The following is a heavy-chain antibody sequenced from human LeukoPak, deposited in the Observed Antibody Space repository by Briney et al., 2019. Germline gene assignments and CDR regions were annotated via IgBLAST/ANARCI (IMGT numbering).Heavy chain of an antibody. CDR1: GFTFSSYG. D-gene: IGHD4-17*01. CDR2: ISYDGSNK. CDR3: AKGSLATVTSGLPLDY. V-gene: IGHV3-30*18. J-gene: IGHJ4*02. Sequence: PGRSLRLSCAASGFTFSSYGMHWVRQAPGKGLEWVAVISYDGSNKYYADSVKGRFTISRENSKNTLYLQMNSLRAEDTAVYYCAKGSLATVTSGLPLDYWGQGTLVTVSS.